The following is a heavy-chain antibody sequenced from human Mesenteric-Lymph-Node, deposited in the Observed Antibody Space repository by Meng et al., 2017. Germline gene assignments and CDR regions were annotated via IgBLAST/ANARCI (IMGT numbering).Heavy chain of an antibody. CDR1: GGSISSYY. V-gene: IGHV4-59*12. D-gene: IGHD5-18*01. Sequence: SETLSLTCTVSGGSISSYYWSWIRQSPGKGLEWMGYIYYSGTTNYSPSLKSRVTISVDTSKDQFSLKLSSVTAADTAFYYCTRYAYNYGRTFDYWGQGSLVTVSS. CDR2: IYYSGTT. CDR3: TRYAYNYGRTFDY. J-gene: IGHJ4*02.